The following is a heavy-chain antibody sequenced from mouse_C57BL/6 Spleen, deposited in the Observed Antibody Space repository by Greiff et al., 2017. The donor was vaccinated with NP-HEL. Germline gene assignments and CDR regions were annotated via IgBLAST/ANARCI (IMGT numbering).Heavy chain of an antibody. V-gene: IGHV1-72*01. D-gene: IGHD2-1*01. CDR1: GYTFTSYW. CDR3: ARNYGSYGWYFDV. Sequence: QVQLQQPGAELVKPGASVKLSCKASGYTFTSYWMHWVKQRPGRGLEWIGMIDPNSGGTKYNEKFKSKATLTVDKPSSTAYMQLSSLTSEESAVYDGARNYGSYGWYFDVWGTGTTVTVSS. CDR2: IDPNSGGT. J-gene: IGHJ1*03.